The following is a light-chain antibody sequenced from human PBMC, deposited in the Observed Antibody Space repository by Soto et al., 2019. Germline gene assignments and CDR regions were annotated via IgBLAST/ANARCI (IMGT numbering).Light chain of an antibody. CDR3: ASLRSGTILV. J-gene: IGLJ1*01. CDR1: RSDIGDSNF. CDR2: DVT. Sequence: QSALTQPASVSGSLGQSVTISCTGPRSDIGDSNFISWYQHSPGKAPRLLIYDVTNRPSGVSKRFSGSKAGNTASLTISGLLDDDEADYFCASLRSGTILVFATGTKVTVL. V-gene: IGLV2-14*03.